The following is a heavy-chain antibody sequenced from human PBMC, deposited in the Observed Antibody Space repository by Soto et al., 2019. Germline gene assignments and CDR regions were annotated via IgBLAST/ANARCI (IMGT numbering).Heavy chain of an antibody. V-gene: IGHV3-23*01. CDR3: AKERDNGAARYYFDY. CDR2: ISGGGGSI. J-gene: IGHJ4*02. Sequence: EVQLLESGGILVHPGGSLRLSCAASGFTFSSYAMTWVRQAPGKGLEWVSGISGGGGSIYYADSVKGRFTISRDQAKNTLYLQMHSLRAEDTAVYFCAKERDNGAARYYFDYWGQGTLVTVSS. CDR1: GFTFSSYA. D-gene: IGHD2-8*01.